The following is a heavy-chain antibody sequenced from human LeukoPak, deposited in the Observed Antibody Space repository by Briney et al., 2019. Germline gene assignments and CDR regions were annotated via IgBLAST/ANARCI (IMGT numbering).Heavy chain of an antibody. Sequence: GGSLRLSCAASGFTFSSYAMGWVRQAPGKGLEWVSAISGSGGSTYYADSVKGRFTISRDNSKNTLYLQMNSLRAEDTAVYYCATLGQRYCSGGSCYTSGSSDYWGQGTLVTVSS. CDR2: ISGSGGST. CDR3: ATLGQRYCSGGSCYTSGSSDY. D-gene: IGHD2-15*01. V-gene: IGHV3-23*01. CDR1: GFTFSSYA. J-gene: IGHJ4*02.